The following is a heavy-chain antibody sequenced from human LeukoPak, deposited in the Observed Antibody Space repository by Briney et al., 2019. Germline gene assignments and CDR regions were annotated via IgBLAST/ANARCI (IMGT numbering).Heavy chain of an antibody. CDR3: ATLPYYYDSSGSYYFDY. Sequence: GGSLRLSCAASGFTFSSYGMHWVRQAPGKGLEWVAVISYDGSNKYYADSVKGRFTISRDNSKNTLYLQMNSLRAEDTAVYYCATLPYYYDSSGSYYFDYWGQGTLVTVSS. CDR2: ISYDGSNK. J-gene: IGHJ4*02. CDR1: GFTFSSYG. D-gene: IGHD3-22*01. V-gene: IGHV3-30*03.